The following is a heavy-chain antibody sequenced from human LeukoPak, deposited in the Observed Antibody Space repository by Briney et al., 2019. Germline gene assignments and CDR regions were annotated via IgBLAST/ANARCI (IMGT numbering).Heavy chain of an antibody. Sequence: GGSLRLSCAASGFTFSTYWMTWVRQAPGKGLEWVANIKQDGSEKKYEDSVKGRYTISRDNAKTSLYLQMNSLRAEDTAIYYCVRRLSYRSSGDYWGQGTLVTVSS. V-gene: IGHV3-7*03. D-gene: IGHD3-10*01. CDR1: GFTFSTYW. CDR2: IKQDGSEK. CDR3: VRRLSYRSSGDY. J-gene: IGHJ4*02.